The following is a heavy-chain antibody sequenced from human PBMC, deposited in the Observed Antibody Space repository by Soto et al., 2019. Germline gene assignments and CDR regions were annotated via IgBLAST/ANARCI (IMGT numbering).Heavy chain of an antibody. D-gene: IGHD6-6*01. CDR1: GYNFGSYT. J-gene: IGHJ4*02. Sequence: QVLLVQSGTEVKKPGASVRLSCQGSGYNFGSYTMHWVRQAPGRGLEWLGWINAGDGDTRYSPKLRGRVTITRDTSATTLFLDLNSLTSEDTGVYFCARARQVSVVRAQPLLYWGQGTLVTVSS. V-gene: IGHV1-3*01. CDR2: INAGDGDT. CDR3: ARARQVSVVRAQPLLY.